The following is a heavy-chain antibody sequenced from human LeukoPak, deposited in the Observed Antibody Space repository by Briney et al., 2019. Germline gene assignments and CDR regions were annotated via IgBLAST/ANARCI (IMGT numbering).Heavy chain of an antibody. Sequence: PGGSLRLSCAASGFTFSTYAMSWVRLAPGKGLVWVSGISGSGGSTYYADSVKGRFTSSRDNSNNTLYVQMNSLRVEDTAVYYCAKSGGLSGSGRLAMDVWGQGTTVTVSS. CDR3: AKSGGLSGSGRLAMDV. V-gene: IGHV3-23*01. D-gene: IGHD3-10*01. J-gene: IGHJ6*02. CDR2: ISGSGGST. CDR1: GFTFSTYA.